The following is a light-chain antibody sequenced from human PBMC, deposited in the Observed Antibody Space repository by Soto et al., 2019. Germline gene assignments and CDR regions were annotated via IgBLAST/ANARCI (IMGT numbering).Light chain of an antibody. CDR3: SSHADSYNWV. CDR2: EVT. CDR1: SSDVGGYNY. J-gene: IGLJ3*02. V-gene: IGLV2-8*01. Sequence: QSALTQPPSASGSPGQSVTISCTGTSSDVGGYNYVSWYQQHPGKAPKLMIYEVTKRPSGVPDGFSGSKSGNTASLTVSGLQAEDEADYYCSSHADSYNWVFGGGTKVTVL.